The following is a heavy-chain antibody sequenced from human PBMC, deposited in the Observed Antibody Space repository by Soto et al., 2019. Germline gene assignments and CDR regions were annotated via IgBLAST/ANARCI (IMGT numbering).Heavy chain of an antibody. CDR1: GGSISSYY. Sequence: SETLSLTCTVSGGSISSYYWSWIPQPPGKGLEWIGYIYYSGSTNYNPSLKSRVTISVDTSKNQFSLKLSSVTAADTAVYYCASSIPAAGTGWSDPWGPGTRVTVSS. CDR2: IYYSGST. V-gene: IGHV4-59*01. CDR3: ASSIPAAGTGWSDP. J-gene: IGHJ5*02. D-gene: IGHD6-13*01.